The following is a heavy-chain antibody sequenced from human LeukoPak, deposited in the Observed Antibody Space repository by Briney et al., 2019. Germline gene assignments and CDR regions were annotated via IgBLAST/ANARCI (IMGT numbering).Heavy chain of an antibody. J-gene: IGHJ4*02. D-gene: IGHD2-15*01. Sequence: PGGSLSLSCVGSGFTFSRYWLNWVRQAPGKGLEWVANMNQDGSEIYYLGSVKGRFTISRDNAKNSVYLQMNGLNAEDTAVYYCAKGVDYCSGGSCPADYWGPGTLVTVSS. CDR2: MNQDGSEI. CDR1: GFTFSRYW. V-gene: IGHV3-7*01. CDR3: AKGVDYCSGGSCPADY.